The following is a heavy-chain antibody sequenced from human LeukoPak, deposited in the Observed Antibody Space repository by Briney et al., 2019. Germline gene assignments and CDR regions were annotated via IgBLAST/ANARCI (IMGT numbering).Heavy chain of an antibody. D-gene: IGHD2-2*01. J-gene: IGHJ4*02. CDR3: ARSLSSPVTNY. V-gene: IGHV3-7*01. CDR2: MNLDGSET. CDR1: GFPFSDHC. Sequence: GGSLRLSCAASGFPFSDHCMNWVRQAPGKGLEWVSNMNLDGSETYYVDSVKGRFTISRDNAKSTLYLQLDSLRVEDTAMYYCARSLSSPVTNYWGQGTLVTVSS.